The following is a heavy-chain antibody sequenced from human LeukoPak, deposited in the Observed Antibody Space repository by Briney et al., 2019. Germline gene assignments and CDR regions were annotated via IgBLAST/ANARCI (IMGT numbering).Heavy chain of an antibody. D-gene: IGHD3-10*01. CDR2: TDTSGNYI. J-gene: IGHJ3*02. CDR3: ARGRSITLLRGVAMSDGFDI. Sequence: GGSLRLSCAASGFTFSNYGMNWDRQAPGKGLEWVSFTDTSGNYIYYGDSVKGRFTISRDNARNLLFLRMNGLRAEDTAVYYCARGRSITLLRGVAMSDGFDIWGQGAMVAVSS. CDR1: GFTFSNYG. V-gene: IGHV3-21*06.